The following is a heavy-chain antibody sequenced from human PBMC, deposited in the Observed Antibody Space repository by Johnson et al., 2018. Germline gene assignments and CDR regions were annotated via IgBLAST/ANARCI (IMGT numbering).Heavy chain of an antibody. CDR3: AKDPWSGSYPEYFQH. V-gene: IGHV3-30*18. CDR1: GFTFSSYG. J-gene: IGHJ1*01. Sequence: LVESGGGVVQPGRSLRLSCAASGFTFSSYGMHWVRQAPGKGLVWVAVISYDGSNKYYVDSVKGRFTISRDNSKNTLYLQMNSLRADDTAVYYCAKDPWSGSYPEYFQHWGQGTLVTVSS. D-gene: IGHD1-26*01. CDR2: ISYDGSNK.